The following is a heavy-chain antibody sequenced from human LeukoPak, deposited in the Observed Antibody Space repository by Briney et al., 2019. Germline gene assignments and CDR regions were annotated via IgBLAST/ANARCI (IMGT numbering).Heavy chain of an antibody. CDR3: AAKQWLAPPPDS. Sequence: GGSLRLSCAASGYTFSNYYMLWVRQAPGKGLENVSRINTDGTVTTYADSVKGRFTVSRDNANNTMFLQMNSVREEDTAVYYCAAKQWLAPPPDSWGQGTPGTVSS. D-gene: IGHD6-19*01. CDR2: INTDGTVT. CDR1: GYTFSNYY. J-gene: IGHJ4*02. V-gene: IGHV3-74*01.